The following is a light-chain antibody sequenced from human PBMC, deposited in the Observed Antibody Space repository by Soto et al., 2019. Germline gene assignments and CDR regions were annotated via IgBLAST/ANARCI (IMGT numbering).Light chain of an antibody. CDR2: EVS. V-gene: IGLV2-8*01. J-gene: IGLJ3*02. Sequence: QSALTQPPSASGSPGQSVTISCTGTSSDVGGYNYVSWYQQHPGKAPKLMIYEVSKRPSGVPDRFSGSKSGNTASLTVSGRQAEDEADYYCSSYAGSNNWVFGGGTKVTVL. CDR3: SSYAGSNNWV. CDR1: SSDVGGYNY.